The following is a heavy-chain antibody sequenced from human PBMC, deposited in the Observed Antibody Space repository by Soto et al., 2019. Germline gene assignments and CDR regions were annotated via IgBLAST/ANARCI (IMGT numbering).Heavy chain of an antibody. CDR3: ARDGGRHSGGIDY. Sequence: QVQLVQSGDEVKKPGSSVKVSCKASGGTFSSYSINWVRQAPGQGLEWMGEIIPIFGTANYAQKFQGRVTITADESTSTAYMELSSLRSEDTAVYSCARDGGRHSGGIDYWGQGTLVTVSS. V-gene: IGHV1-69*01. J-gene: IGHJ4*02. CDR1: GGTFSSYS. CDR2: IIPIFGTA. D-gene: IGHD1-26*01.